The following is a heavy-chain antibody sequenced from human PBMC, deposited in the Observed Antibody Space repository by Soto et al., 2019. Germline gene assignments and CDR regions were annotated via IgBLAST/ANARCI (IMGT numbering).Heavy chain of an antibody. Sequence: PGGSLRLSCAASGFTFSSYGMHWVRQAPGKGLEWVAVISYDGSNKYYADSVKGRFTISRDNSKNTLYLQMNSLRAGDTAVYYCAKDLRYDFWSGPFDYWGQGTLVTVSS. CDR3: AKDLRYDFWSGPFDY. J-gene: IGHJ4*02. CDR2: ISYDGSNK. CDR1: GFTFSSYG. D-gene: IGHD3-3*01. V-gene: IGHV3-30*18.